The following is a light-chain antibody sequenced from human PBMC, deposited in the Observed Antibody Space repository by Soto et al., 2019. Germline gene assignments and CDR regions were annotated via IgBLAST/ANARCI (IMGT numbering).Light chain of an antibody. V-gene: IGLV1-47*02. CDR1: SSNIGSNC. CDR2: SND. Sequence: QSVLTQPPSASGTPGQRVTISCSGSSSNIGSNCVYWYQQLPGTAPKLLIYSNDKRPSGVPDRFSGSKSGTSASLAISGLRSEDEADYYCAAWDDSLSGPVFGGGTKLT. J-gene: IGLJ3*02. CDR3: AAWDDSLSGPV.